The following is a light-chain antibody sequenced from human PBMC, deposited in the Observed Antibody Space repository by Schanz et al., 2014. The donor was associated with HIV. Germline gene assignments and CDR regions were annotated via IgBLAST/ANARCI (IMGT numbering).Light chain of an antibody. Sequence: EVVLTQSPATLSLSPGDRATLSCRASQSVGSYLAWYQQKPGQAPRLLIYDASNRATGIPDRFSGSGSGTDFTLTISRLEPEDFAVYYCQQYGGSATFGQGTKVEIK. CDR2: DAS. J-gene: IGKJ1*01. CDR3: QQYGGSAT. V-gene: IGKV3-11*01. CDR1: QSVGSY.